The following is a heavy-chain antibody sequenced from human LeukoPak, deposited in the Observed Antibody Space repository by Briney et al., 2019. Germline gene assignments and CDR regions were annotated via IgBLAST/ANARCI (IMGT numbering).Heavy chain of an antibody. J-gene: IGHJ3*02. CDR3: ARVADYNGAFDI. V-gene: IGHV1-18*01. CDR2: ISAYNGNT. D-gene: IGHD4-11*01. CDR1: GYTFTSYG. Sequence: ASEKVSCKASGYTFTSYGISWVRQAPGQGLEWMGWISAYNGNTNYAQKLQGRVTMTTDTSTSTAYMELRSLRSDDTAVYYCARVADYNGAFDIWGQGTMVTVSS.